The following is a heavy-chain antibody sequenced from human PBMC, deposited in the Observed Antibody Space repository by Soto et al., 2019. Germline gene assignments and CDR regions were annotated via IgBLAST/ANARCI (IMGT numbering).Heavy chain of an antibody. CDR2: IIPIFGTA. CDR3: GGGKMATPLDV. J-gene: IGHJ6*02. CDR1: GGTFSRHA. D-gene: IGHD5-12*01. V-gene: IGHV1-69*01. Sequence: QVQLVQSGAEVRKPGSSVKVSCKASGGTFSRHAISWVRQAPGQGLEWMGGIIPIFGTANHAQKFQGRVTIIADESTSTVYMELSSLRSEDTAVYYCGGGKMATPLDVWGQGTTVTVSS.